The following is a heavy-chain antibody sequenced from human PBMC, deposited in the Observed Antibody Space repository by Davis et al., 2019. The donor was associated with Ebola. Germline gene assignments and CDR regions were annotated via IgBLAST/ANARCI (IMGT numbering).Heavy chain of an antibody. CDR1: GFNFAGYH. CDR3: ARVRYCGGDCSRHYYYGMDV. J-gene: IGHJ6*04. CDR2: INPHPHSGNT. V-gene: IGHV1-2*06. D-gene: IGHD2-21*02. Sequence: AASVKVSCKASGFNFAGYHMHWVRQAPGQGLEWMGRINPHPHSGNTNYAQKFQGRVTMTRDTSISTAYMELSSLRSDDTAVYYCARVRYCGGDCSRHYYYGMDVWGKGTTVTVSS.